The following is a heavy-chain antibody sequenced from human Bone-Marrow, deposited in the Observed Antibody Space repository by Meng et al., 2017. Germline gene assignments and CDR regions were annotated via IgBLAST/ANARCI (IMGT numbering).Heavy chain of an antibody. J-gene: IGHJ6*02. V-gene: IGHV3-23*01. CDR2: VSGSGAST. CDR1: GFTFSNHY. Sequence: GGSLRLSCAASGFTFSNHYMTWVRQAPGKGLEWVSAVSGSGASTYYADSVKGRFIISRDNSKNTLYLQMNSLRAEDTAVYYCAKMRITMVRGVVLYYYGMDVWGQGTTVTVSS. CDR3: AKMRITMVRGVVLYYYGMDV. D-gene: IGHD3-10*01.